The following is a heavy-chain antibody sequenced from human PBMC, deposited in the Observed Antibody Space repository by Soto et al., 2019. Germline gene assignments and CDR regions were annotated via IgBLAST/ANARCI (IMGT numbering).Heavy chain of an antibody. CDR2: ISRSSSYI. V-gene: IGHV3-21*01. J-gene: IGHJ3*02. Sequence: EVQLVESGGGLVKPGGSLRLSCAASGFTFSSYSMNWVRQAPGKGLEWVSSISRSSSYIYYADSVKGRFTISRDNAKNSLYLQMNSRRAEDTAVYYCGREGGGYYDDAFDIWGQGTMVTVSS. CDR1: GFTFSSYS. D-gene: IGHD3-22*01. CDR3: GREGGGYYDDAFDI.